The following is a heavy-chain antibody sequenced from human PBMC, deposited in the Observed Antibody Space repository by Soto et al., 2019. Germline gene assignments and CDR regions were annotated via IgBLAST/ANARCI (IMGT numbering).Heavy chain of an antibody. V-gene: IGHV3-33*01. Sequence: QVQLVESGGGVVQPGRSLRLSCAASGFTFSDYGMHWVRQAPGKGLEWVAFIWYDGGNKYYAESVKGRFTISKDNSKNTLYLQMNSLRADDTAVYYCARDGDVKPGFGKAYWGQGTLVTVSS. CDR1: GFTFSDYG. J-gene: IGHJ4*02. CDR3: ARDGDVKPGFGKAY. D-gene: IGHD3-16*01. CDR2: IWYDGGNK.